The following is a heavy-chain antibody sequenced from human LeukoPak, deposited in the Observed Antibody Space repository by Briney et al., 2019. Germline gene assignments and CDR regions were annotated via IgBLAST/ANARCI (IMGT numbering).Heavy chain of an antibody. CDR2: INPSGGST. CDR1: GYTFTSYY. V-gene: IGHV1-46*01. Sequence: ASVKVSCKASGYTFTSYYMHWVRQAPGQGLEWMGIINPSGGSTSYAQKFQGRVTMTRDTSTSTVYMELSSLRFEDTAVYYCAREKDVDTAMVDYYGMDVWGKGTTVTVSS. CDR3: AREKDVDTAMVDYYGMDV. J-gene: IGHJ6*04. D-gene: IGHD5-18*01.